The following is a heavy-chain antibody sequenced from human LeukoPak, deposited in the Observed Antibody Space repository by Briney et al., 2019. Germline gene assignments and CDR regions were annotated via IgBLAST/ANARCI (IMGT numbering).Heavy chain of an antibody. D-gene: IGHD3-16*01. CDR2: INHGGGT. CDR1: VGSFSGYQ. Sequence: PSETLSLTCAVYVGSFSGYQWSLFRQPPGKGLEWIGEINHGGGTNSNPSLKSRVTLSVDTPKNQLSLKLTSVTAADTAVYYCARGQGAARYFDLWGRGTLVTVSS. CDR3: ARGQGAARYFDL. V-gene: IGHV4-34*01. J-gene: IGHJ2*01.